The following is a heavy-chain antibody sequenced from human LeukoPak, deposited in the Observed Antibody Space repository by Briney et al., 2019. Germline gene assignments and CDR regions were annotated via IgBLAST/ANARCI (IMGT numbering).Heavy chain of an antibody. CDR2: ISSSSRTI. V-gene: IGHV3-48*01. J-gene: IGHJ6*04. CDR3: ARERLTTSPGMDV. Sequence: GGSLRLSCAASGFTFSRYSMNWVRQAPGKGLEWVSYISSSSRTIYYADSVKGRFTISRDNAKNSLYLQMNSLRAEDTAVYYCARERLTTSPGMDVWGKGTRVTVSS. CDR1: GFTFSRYS. D-gene: IGHD4-17*01.